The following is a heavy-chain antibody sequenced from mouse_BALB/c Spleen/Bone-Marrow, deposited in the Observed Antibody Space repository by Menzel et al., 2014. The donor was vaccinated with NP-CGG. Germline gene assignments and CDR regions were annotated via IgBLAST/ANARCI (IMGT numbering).Heavy chain of an antibody. Sequence: EVQRVESGGGLVQPGGSLKLSCAASGFTFSSYGMSWVRQTPDKRLELVASINSNGGSTYYPDSVKGRFTISRDNAKNTLSLQMSSLKSEDTAMYYCARGNYGNYVDYFDYRGQGTTLTVSS. CDR2: INSNGGST. CDR3: ARGNYGNYVDYFDY. D-gene: IGHD2-1*01. CDR1: GFTFSSYG. V-gene: IGHV5-6-3*01. J-gene: IGHJ2*01.